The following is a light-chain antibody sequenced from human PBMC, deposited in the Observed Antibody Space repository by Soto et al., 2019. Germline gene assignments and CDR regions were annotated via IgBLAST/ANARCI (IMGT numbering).Light chain of an antibody. CDR2: EVS. CDR1: SSDIGAYNS. CDR3: SSRTTSNPYV. J-gene: IGLJ1*01. Sequence: QSALTQPASVSGSPGQSITISCTGTSSDIGAYNSFSWYQQHPGKAPKLMIYEVSNRHSGVSNRFSASKSGNTASLTISGLQAEDEADYYCSSRTTSNPYVFGTGTKVTVL. V-gene: IGLV2-14*01.